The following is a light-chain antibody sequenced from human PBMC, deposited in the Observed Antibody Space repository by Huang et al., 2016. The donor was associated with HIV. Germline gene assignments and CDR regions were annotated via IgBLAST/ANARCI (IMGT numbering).Light chain of an antibody. J-gene: IGKJ2*01. CDR3: QQYDNLPRT. Sequence: DIQMTQSPSSLSASVGDRVTITCQASQDISNYLNWYQQKPGKAPKLLIYDASNLETGVPSRFSGSGSGTDFTFTISSLQPEDIATYYCQQYDNLPRTFGQGIKLEIK. CDR2: DAS. CDR1: QDISNY. V-gene: IGKV1-33*01.